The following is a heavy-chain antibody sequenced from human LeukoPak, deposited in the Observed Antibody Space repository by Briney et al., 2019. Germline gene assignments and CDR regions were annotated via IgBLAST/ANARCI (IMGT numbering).Heavy chain of an antibody. J-gene: IGHJ5*02. D-gene: IGHD5-18*01. CDR3: ARHLRLWQNWFDP. V-gene: IGHV5-51*01. Sequence: GESLKISCKGSGYSFTNYWIGWVRQMPGKGPEWMGIIYPGDSDTRYSPSFQGQVTISADKSISTAYLQWSSLKASDTAMYYCARHLRLWQNWFDPWGQGTLVTVSS. CDR1: GYSFTNYW. CDR2: IYPGDSDT.